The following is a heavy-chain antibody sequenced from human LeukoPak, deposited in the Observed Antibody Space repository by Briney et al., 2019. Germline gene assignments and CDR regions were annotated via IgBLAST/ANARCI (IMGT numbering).Heavy chain of an antibody. J-gene: IGHJ4*02. CDR3: AQKGGTDH. Sequence: PWGSLRLSCAASGFSFSRFGMNWVRQAPGKGLEWISHISSTSGAVYYADSVKGRFTISRDNAKNSLYLQMSSLRNEDTAIYYCAQKGGTDHWGQGTLVTVSS. V-gene: IGHV3-48*02. D-gene: IGHD2-15*01. CDR2: ISSTSGAV. CDR1: GFSFSRFG.